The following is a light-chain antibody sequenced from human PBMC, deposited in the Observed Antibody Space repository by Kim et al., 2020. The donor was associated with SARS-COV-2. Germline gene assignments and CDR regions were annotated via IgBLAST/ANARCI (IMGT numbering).Light chain of an antibody. V-gene: IGKV3-15*01. CDR1: QSVSSN. Sequence: EIVMTQFPATLSVSPGERATLSCRASQSVSSNLAWYQQKPGQAPRLLIYDTSTRATGIPARFSGSGSGTEFTLTISSLQSEDFAVYYCQQYDNWPLYTFGQGTKLEI. J-gene: IGKJ2*01. CDR2: DTS. CDR3: QQYDNWPLYT.